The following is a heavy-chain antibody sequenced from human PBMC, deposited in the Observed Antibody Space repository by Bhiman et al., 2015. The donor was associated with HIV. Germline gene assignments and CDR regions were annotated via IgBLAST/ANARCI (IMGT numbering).Heavy chain of an antibody. V-gene: IGHV3-21*01. CDR1: GFTFSTYS. J-gene: IGHJ4*02. CDR2: ISSSSSYI. Sequence: EVQLVESGGGLVKPGGSLRLSCAASGFTFSTYSMNWVRQAPGKGLEWVSSISSSSSYIYYADSVKGRFTISRDNAKNSLYLQMNSLRAEDTAVYYCARDGNRYSGSYSPNYFDYWGQGALVTVSS. CDR3: ARDGNRYSGSYSPNYFDY. D-gene: IGHD1-26*01.